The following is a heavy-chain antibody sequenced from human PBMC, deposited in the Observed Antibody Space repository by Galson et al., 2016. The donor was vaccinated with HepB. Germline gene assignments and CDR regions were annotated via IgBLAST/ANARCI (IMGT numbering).Heavy chain of an antibody. Sequence: SLRLSCAASGFTFRGYAMSWVRQAPGKGLEWLSAITAAGGVTYYADSVKGRFTIAGDNSKNTLYLEMSSLRVEGTAVYYCAKDLQVSPLWFGELFPDDWGQGTLVAVSS. D-gene: IGHD3-10*01. CDR1: GFTFRGYA. CDR2: ITAAGGVT. J-gene: IGHJ4*02. V-gene: IGHV3-23*01. CDR3: AKDLQVSPLWFGELFPDD.